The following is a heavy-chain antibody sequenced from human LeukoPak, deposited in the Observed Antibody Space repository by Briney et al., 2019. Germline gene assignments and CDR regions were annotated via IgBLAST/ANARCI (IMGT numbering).Heavy chain of an antibody. J-gene: IGHJ4*02. Sequence: PGGSLRLSCAASGFTFSSYVMSWVRQAPGKGLEWVSTISGSGGGRYYADSVKGRFTISRDNSKNTMYLQMNSLRAEDTAVYYCAKSTTTVTTPYEYWGQGTLVTVSS. CDR1: GFTFSSYV. CDR2: ISGSGGGR. D-gene: IGHD4-17*01. V-gene: IGHV3-23*01. CDR3: AKSTTTVTTPYEY.